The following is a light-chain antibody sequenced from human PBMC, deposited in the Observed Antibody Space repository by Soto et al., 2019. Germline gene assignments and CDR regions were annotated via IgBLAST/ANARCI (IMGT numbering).Light chain of an antibody. CDR3: SSYTSSSTFLL. V-gene: IGLV2-14*01. CDR1: SSDIGTYNY. J-gene: IGLJ2*01. Sequence: QSALTQPASMSGSPGQSITISCTGTSSDIGTYNYVSWYQQHPGKVLKLMIYEVSNRPSGVSNRFSGSKSGNAASLTISGLQAEDEADYYCSSYTSSSTFLLFGGGTKVTVL. CDR2: EVS.